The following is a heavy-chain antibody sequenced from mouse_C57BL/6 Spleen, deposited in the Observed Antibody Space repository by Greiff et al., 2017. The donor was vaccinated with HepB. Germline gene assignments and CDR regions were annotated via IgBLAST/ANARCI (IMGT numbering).Heavy chain of an antibody. CDR1: GYTFTDYN. V-gene: IGHV1-18*01. CDR3: ARTEAYYDFAWFAY. D-gene: IGHD2-4*01. J-gene: IGHJ3*01. CDR2: INPNNGGT. Sequence: EVQLVESGPELVKPGASVKIPCKASGYTFTDYNMDWVKQSHGKSLEWIGDINPNNGGTIYNQKFKGKATLTVDKSSSTAYMELRSLTSEDTAVYYCARTEAYYDFAWFAYWGQGTLVTVSA.